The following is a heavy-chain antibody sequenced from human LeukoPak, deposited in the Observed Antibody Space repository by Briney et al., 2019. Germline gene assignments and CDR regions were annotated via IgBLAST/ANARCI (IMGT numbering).Heavy chain of an antibody. Sequence: GGSLRLSCAASGFTFDDYGMSWVRQAPGKGLEWVSGINWNGGSTGYADSVKGRFTISRDNAKNSLYLQMNSLRAEDTAVYYCARDGGPEMATINFDYWGQGTLVTVSS. CDR2: INWNGGST. J-gene: IGHJ4*02. D-gene: IGHD5-24*01. CDR1: GFTFDDYG. V-gene: IGHV3-20*04. CDR3: ARDGGPEMATINFDY.